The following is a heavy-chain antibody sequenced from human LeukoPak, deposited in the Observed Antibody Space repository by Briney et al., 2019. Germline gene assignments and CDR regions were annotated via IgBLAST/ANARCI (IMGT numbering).Heavy chain of an antibody. CDR1: GFIFSNYW. V-gene: IGHV3-7*01. CDR2: IKQDGSGK. Sequence: PGGSLRLSCAPSGFIFSNYWMSWVRQAPGKGREGVAMIKQDGSGKYYVGSVKGRFTISRDNAKNSLYLQMNSLRAEDTAVYYCGVSVVIPAAFDHWGQRTLVTVSS. D-gene: IGHD2-2*01. CDR3: GVSVVIPAAFDH. J-gene: IGHJ4*02.